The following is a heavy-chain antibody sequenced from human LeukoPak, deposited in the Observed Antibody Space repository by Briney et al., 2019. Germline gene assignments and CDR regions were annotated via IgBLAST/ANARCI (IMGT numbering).Heavy chain of an antibody. CDR1: GFIFSSYA. CDR3: AKDRELWGYNWFDP. D-gene: IGHD3-16*01. J-gene: IGHJ5*02. CDR2: ISGSGGST. Sequence: PGGSLRLSCAASGFIFSSYAMSWVRQAPGKGLEWVSAISGSGGSTYYAESVKGRFTISRDNSKNTLYLQMNSLRAEDTAVYYCAKDRELWGYNWFDPWGQGTLVTVSS. V-gene: IGHV3-23*01.